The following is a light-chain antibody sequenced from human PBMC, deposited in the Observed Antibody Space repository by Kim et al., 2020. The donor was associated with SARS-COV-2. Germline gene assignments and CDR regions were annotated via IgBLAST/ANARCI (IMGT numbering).Light chain of an antibody. CDR2: DTS. V-gene: IGKV3-11*01. CDR3: QQRYNWPVT. Sequence: ETVLTQSPATLSLSPGERATLSCRASQSVSSYLAWYQQKPGRAPRLLIYDTSNRATGIPARFSGSGSGTDFSLTISSLEPEDFAVYYCQQRYNWPVTFGRGTRVEIK. CDR1: QSVSSY. J-gene: IGKJ5*01.